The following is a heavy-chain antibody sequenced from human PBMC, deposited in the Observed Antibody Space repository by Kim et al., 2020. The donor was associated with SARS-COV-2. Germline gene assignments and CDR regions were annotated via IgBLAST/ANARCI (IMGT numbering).Heavy chain of an antibody. CDR3: ARLGPLEDYDILTGFNWFDP. V-gene: IGHV1-3*01. Sequence: ASVKVSCKASGYTFTSYAMHWVRQAPGQRLEWMGWINAGNGNTKYSQKFQGRVTITRDTSASTAYMELSSLRSEDTAVYYCARLGPLEDYDILTGFNWFDPWGQGTLVTVSS. J-gene: IGHJ5*02. CDR1: GYTFTSYA. D-gene: IGHD3-9*01. CDR2: INAGNGNT.